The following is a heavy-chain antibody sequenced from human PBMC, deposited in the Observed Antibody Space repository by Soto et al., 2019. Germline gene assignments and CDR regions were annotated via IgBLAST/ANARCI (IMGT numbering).Heavy chain of an antibody. V-gene: IGHV3-23*01. CDR3: AIWNGYGDH. CDR2: VSGGSGTT. J-gene: IGHJ4*02. Sequence: EVQLLESGGGLVQPGGSLRLSCAVSGFSFSTYGVTWVRQAPGKGLEWVSGVSGGSGTTHYADSVKGRFTITGDTSKNTVYLQMNSLRVEDTAVYYCAIWNGYGDHWGQGTLVTVSS. CDR1: GFSFSTYG. D-gene: IGHD1-1*01.